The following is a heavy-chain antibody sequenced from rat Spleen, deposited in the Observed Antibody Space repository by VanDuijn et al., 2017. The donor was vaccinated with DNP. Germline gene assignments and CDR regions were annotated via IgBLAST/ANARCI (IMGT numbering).Heavy chain of an antibody. CDR1: GFSLMNYA. V-gene: IGHV2-15*01. CDR2: IWSGGST. Sequence: QVQLKESGPGLVQPSQTLSLTCTVSGFSLMNYAVGWVRQPPGKGLEWIGAIWSGGSTDYNSSLKSRLSISRETSQSQVFLKMNSLGSEDMATYYWARWGGDYFDYWGQGVMVTVSS. CDR3: ARWGGDYFDY. J-gene: IGHJ2*01.